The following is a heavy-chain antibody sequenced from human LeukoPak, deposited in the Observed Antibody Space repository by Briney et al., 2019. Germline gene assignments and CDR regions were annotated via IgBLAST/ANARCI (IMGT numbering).Heavy chain of an antibody. V-gene: IGHV3-23*01. CDR1: GFTFSSFA. D-gene: IGHD3-10*01. J-gene: IGHJ6*02. CDR3: AREGSPPPIMVRGSSYGMDV. Sequence: PGGSLRLSCAASGFTFSSFAMTWVRQAPGKGLEWVSSITGSHGPTYNTDSVRGRFTISRDNSQNTLYLQMNSLRAEDTAVYYCAREGSPPPIMVRGSSYGMDVWGQGTTVTVSS. CDR2: ITGSHGPT.